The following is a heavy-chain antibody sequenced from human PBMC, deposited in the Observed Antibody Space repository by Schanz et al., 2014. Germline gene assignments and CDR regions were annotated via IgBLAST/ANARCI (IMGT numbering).Heavy chain of an antibody. V-gene: IGHV3-30*18. CDR3: AKSYDTSGYSGFDY. J-gene: IGHJ4*02. Sequence: QVQLVESGGSVVQPGRSLRLSCAGSGFSFSDYGMHWVRQAPGRGLEWVAVISYHGSEKYYADSVKGRFTISRDNSKNTLYLQMNSLRTEVTAVYFCAKSYDTSGYSGFDYWGQGTLVTVSS. CDR2: ISYHGSEK. D-gene: IGHD3-22*01. CDR1: GFSFSDYG.